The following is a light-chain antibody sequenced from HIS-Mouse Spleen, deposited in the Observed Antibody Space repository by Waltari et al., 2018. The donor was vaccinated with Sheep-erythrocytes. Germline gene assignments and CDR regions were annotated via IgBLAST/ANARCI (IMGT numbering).Light chain of an antibody. CDR3: CSYAGSYNHV. CDR1: SSDVGGSNY. Sequence: QSALTQPRSVSGSPGQSVTISCTGPSSDVGGSNYVSWYQQHPGKAPKLMIYDVSKRPSGVPHRCSGSKSGNTASLTISGLQAEDEADYYCCSYAGSYNHVFATGTKVTVL. V-gene: IGLV2-11*01. CDR2: DVS. J-gene: IGLJ1*01.